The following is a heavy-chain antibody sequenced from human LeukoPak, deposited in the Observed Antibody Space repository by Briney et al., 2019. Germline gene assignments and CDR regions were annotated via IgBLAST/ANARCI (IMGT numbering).Heavy chain of an antibody. Sequence: QPGGSLRLSCAASGFTSSSYAMSWVRQAPGKGLEWVSSISGSGSYTYYADSVKGRFTISRDNSKNTVYLQMNSLRAEDTAVYHCARGAGHDSGWYSSSWYVPIGMDVWGQGTTVTVSS. V-gene: IGHV3-23*01. D-gene: IGHD6-13*01. CDR3: ARGAGHDSGWYSSSWYVPIGMDV. CDR1: GFTSSSYA. CDR2: ISGSGSYT. J-gene: IGHJ6*02.